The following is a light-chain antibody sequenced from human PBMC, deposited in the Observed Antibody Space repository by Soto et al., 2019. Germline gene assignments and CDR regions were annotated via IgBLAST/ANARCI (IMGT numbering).Light chain of an antibody. Sequence: EIVLTQSPATLSLSPGERATLSCRASQSVSSYLAWYQQKPGQAPRLLIYDASNRATGIPARFSGSGSGTDFTLTISSLAPEDFACYYCQQRSNWPPLFTFGPGTKVDIK. J-gene: IGKJ3*01. V-gene: IGKV3-11*01. CDR1: QSVSSY. CDR3: QQRSNWPPLFT. CDR2: DAS.